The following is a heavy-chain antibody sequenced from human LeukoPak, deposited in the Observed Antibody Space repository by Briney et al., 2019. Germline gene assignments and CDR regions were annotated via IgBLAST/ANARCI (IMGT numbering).Heavy chain of an antibody. CDR1: GFTFSSYW. D-gene: IGHD2-15*01. CDR3: ARDVVLVAALDY. Sequence: GGSLRLSCAASGFTFSSYWMHRVRQAPGKGLVWVSRINSDGSSTSYADSVKGRFTISRDNAKNTLYLQMNSLRAEDTAVYYCARDVVLVAALDYWGQGTLVTVSS. CDR2: INSDGSST. V-gene: IGHV3-74*01. J-gene: IGHJ4*02.